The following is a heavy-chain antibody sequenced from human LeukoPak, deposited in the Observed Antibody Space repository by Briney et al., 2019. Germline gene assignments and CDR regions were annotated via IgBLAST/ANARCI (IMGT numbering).Heavy chain of an antibody. Sequence: GGSLRLSCAASGFTFSSYAMSWVRQAPGKGLEWVSAISGSGGSTYYADSVKGRFTISRDNSKNTLYLQMNSLRAEDTAVYYCAKKDCPYDFWSGYYGDWGQGTLVTVSS. CDR3: AKKDCPYDFWSGYYGD. J-gene: IGHJ4*02. D-gene: IGHD3-3*01. CDR1: GFTFSSYA. CDR2: ISGSGGST. V-gene: IGHV3-23*01.